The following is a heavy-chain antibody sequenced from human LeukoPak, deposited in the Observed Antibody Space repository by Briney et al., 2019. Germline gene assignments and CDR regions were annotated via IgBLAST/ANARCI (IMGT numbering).Heavy chain of an antibody. D-gene: IGHD6-13*01. V-gene: IGHV4-59*01. CDR3: ARAYSSSWYTPYYFDY. Sequence: ASETLSLTCTVSGGSISSYYRSWLRQPPGKGLVWIGYIYYSGSTNYNPSLKSRVTISVDTSKNQFSLKLSSATAADTAVYYCARAYSSSWYTPYYFDYWGQGTLVTVSS. CDR2: IYYSGST. CDR1: GGSISSYY. J-gene: IGHJ4*02.